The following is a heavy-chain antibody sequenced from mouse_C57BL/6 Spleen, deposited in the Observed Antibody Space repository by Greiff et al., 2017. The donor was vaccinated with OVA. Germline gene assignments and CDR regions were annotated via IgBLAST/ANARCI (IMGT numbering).Heavy chain of an antibody. CDR3: AREAHYYGSSTGYFDV. CDR1: GFTFSSYA. D-gene: IGHD1-1*01. J-gene: IGHJ1*03. CDR2: ISDGGSYT. V-gene: IGHV5-4*01. Sequence: EVKLQESGGGLVKPGGSLKLSCAASGFTFSSYAMSWVSQTPEKRLEWVATISDGGSYTYYPDNVKGRFTIARDNAKNNLYLQMSHLKSEDTAMYYCAREAHYYGSSTGYFDVWGTGTTVTVSS.